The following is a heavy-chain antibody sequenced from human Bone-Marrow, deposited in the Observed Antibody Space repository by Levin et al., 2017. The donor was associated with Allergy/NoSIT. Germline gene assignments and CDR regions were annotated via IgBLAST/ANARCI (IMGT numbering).Heavy chain of an antibody. CDR1: GFSLSVYS. J-gene: IGHJ6*02. Sequence: PGGSLRLSCTASGFSLSVYSINWVRQAPAKGLEWVSAISSSGTNYIHYADSVSGRFTISRDNAKNSLYLEMNSLRADDSAVYYCAREPESDRPVGLDVWGQGTTVTVSS. D-gene: IGHD1-14*01. CDR2: ISSSGTNYI. CDR3: AREPESDRPVGLDV. V-gene: IGHV3-21*04.